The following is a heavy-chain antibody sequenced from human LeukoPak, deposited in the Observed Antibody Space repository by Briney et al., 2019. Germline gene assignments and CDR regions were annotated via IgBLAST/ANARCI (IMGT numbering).Heavy chain of an antibody. V-gene: IGHV3-7*01. J-gene: IGHJ5*02. CDR3: AREVSNWFDP. CDR2: IKQDGSEK. CDR1: GLTFSSYW. Sequence: GGSLRLSCAASGLTFSSYWMSWVRQAPGKGLEWVANIKQDGSEKYYVDSVKCRFTISRDNAKNSLYLQMNSLRAEDTAVYYCAREVSNWFDPWGQGTLVTVSS.